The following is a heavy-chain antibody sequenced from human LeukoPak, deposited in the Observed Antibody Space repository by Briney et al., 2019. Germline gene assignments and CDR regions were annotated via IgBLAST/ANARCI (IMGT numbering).Heavy chain of an antibody. V-gene: IGHV4-34*01. CDR3: ARVPVAGTARRYFDY. Sequence: PSETLSLTCAVYGGSFSGYYWSWIRRPPGKGLEWIGEINHSGSTNYNPSLKSRVTISVDTSKNQFSLKLSSVTAADTAVYYCARVPVAGTARRYFDYWGQGTLVTVSS. CDR2: INHSGST. J-gene: IGHJ4*02. CDR1: GGSFSGYY. D-gene: IGHD6-19*01.